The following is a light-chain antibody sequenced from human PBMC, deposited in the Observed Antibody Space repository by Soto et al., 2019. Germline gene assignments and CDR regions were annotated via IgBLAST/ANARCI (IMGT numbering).Light chain of an antibody. Sequence: DIPMTQSPSSLSASVGDRVTITCRASQSVTTYLHWYQQKAGEAPKLLIYAISNLQSEVSSRFSGSGSGTDFSLTINTLQPEDFATYYCQQGYSTPWTFGQGTKVEIK. CDR3: QQGYSTPWT. J-gene: IGKJ1*01. CDR1: QSVTTY. V-gene: IGKV1-39*01. CDR2: AIS.